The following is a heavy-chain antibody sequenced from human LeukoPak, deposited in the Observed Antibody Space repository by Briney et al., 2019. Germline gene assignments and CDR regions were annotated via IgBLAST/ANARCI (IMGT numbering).Heavy chain of an antibody. CDR3: ANALKVTDAFDI. Sequence: PSQTLSLTCAVSGGSISSGGYSWSWIRQPPGRGLEWIGYIYHSGSTYYNPSLKSRVTISVDRSKNQFSLKLSAADTAVTALDYCANALKVTDAFDIWGQGTMVTVSS. CDR1: GGSISSGGYS. J-gene: IGHJ3*02. D-gene: IGHD2-21*02. V-gene: IGHV4-30-2*01. CDR2: IYHSGST.